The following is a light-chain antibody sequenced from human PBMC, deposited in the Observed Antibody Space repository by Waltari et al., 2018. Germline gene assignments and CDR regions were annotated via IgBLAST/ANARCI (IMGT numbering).Light chain of an antibody. CDR3: SSYTSSSTSWV. Sequence: QSALTQPASVSGSPGQSITISCTGTSSDVGGYNYVSWYQQHPGKAPKLMIYDVSNRPAGVSNRFSGSESGNTASLTISGLQAEDEADYYCSSYTSSSTSWVFGGGTKLTVL. CDR2: DVS. J-gene: IGLJ3*02. V-gene: IGLV2-14*03. CDR1: SSDVGGYNY.